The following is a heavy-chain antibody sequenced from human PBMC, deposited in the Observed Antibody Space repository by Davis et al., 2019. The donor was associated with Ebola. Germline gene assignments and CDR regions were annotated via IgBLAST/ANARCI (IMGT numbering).Heavy chain of an antibody. CDR1: GFTFSSYS. J-gene: IGHJ6*04. CDR2: ISSSSSYI. Sequence: GGSLRLSCAASGFTFSSYSMNWVRQAPGKGLEWVSSISSSSSYIYYADSVKGRFTISRDNAKNSLYLQMNSLRDEDTAVYYCAKSGLSFGVVKYHYGMDVWGKGTTVTVSS. D-gene: IGHD3-3*01. V-gene: IGHV3-21*01. CDR3: AKSGLSFGVVKYHYGMDV.